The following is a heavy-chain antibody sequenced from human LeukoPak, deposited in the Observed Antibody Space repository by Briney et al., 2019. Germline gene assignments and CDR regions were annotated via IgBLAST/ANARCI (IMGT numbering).Heavy chain of an antibody. Sequence: SETLSLTCTVSGGSISSYYWSWIRQPPGKGLEWIAYISDIGSINYNPSLKSRVTISLDTSKNQFSLKLSSVTATDTAVYYCAGHHPRNTVDFWGQGTLVTVSS. V-gene: IGHV4-59*08. CDR3: AGHHPRNTVDF. J-gene: IGHJ4*02. CDR1: GGSISSYY. CDR2: ISDIGSI. D-gene: IGHD2/OR15-2a*01.